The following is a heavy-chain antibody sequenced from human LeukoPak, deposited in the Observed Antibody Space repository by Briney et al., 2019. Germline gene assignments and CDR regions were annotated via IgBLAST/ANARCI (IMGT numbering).Heavy chain of an antibody. CDR2: IYYSGST. CDR1: GDSIKSDSYY. Sequence: SETLSLNCTVSGDSIKSDSYYWGWIRQPPGKGLEWIGTIYYSGSTYYNPSLKSRVTISVDTSKNQFSVKLSSVTAADTALYYCARHKEDFHDSSGPNFWYFDLWGRGTLVTVS. J-gene: IGHJ2*01. CDR3: ARHKEDFHDSSGPNFWYFDL. D-gene: IGHD3-22*01. V-gene: IGHV4-39*01.